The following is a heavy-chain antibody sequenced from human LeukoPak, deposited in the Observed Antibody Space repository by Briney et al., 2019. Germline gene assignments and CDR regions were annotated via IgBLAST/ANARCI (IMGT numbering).Heavy chain of an antibody. CDR1: GGSISSGGFY. Sequence: SQTLSLTCTVSGGSISSGGFYWTWIRQPPGKGLEWIGYIYYSGSTYYNPSLKSRVTISVDTSKNQFSLKLSSVTAADTAVYYCARWPLLPRFDYWGQGTLVTVSS. D-gene: IGHD3-22*01. J-gene: IGHJ4*02. CDR2: IYYSGST. V-gene: IGHV4-30-4*01. CDR3: ARWPLLPRFDY.